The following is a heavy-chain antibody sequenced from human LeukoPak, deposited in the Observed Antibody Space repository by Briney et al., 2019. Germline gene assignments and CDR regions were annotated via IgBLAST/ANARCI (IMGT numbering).Heavy chain of an antibody. J-gene: IGHJ4*02. V-gene: IGHV1-2*02. CDR3: AREGARGYSYALRY. CDR2: INPNSGGT. CDR1: GYTFTGYY. Sequence: ASVKVSCKASGYTFTGYYMHWVRQAPGQGLEWMGWINPNSGGTNYAQKFQGRVTLTRDTSISTAYMELSRLRSDDTAVYYCAREGARGYSYALRYWGQGTLVTVSS. D-gene: IGHD5-18*01.